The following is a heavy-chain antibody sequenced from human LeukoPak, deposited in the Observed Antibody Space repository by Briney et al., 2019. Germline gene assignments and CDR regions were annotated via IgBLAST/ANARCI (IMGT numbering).Heavy chain of an antibody. V-gene: IGHV3-72*01. J-gene: IGHJ4*02. CDR1: GFAITDHH. Sequence: GGSLRLSCAASGFAITDHHMDWVRQAPGKGMEWVGRSQTTKPNSCTTEYAASVKGRFTISRDDSKNSLYLQLNSLKTEDTAVYYCVRVATTSSGWYHFDNWGQGTLVTVSS. D-gene: IGHD6-13*01. CDR2: SQTTKPNSCTT. CDR3: VRVATTSSGWYHFDN.